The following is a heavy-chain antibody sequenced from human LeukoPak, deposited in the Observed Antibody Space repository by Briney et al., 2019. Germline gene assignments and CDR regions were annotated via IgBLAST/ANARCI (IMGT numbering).Heavy chain of an antibody. Sequence: PSETLSLTCTVSGGSISSYYWSWIRQPPGKGLEWIGYIYYSGSTNYNPSLKSRVTISVDTSKNQFSLKLSSVTAADTAVYYCARVKWGGATSAGKLGSWFEPRGQGDLVT. J-gene: IGHJ5*02. CDR3: ARVKWGGATSAGKLGSWFEP. D-gene: IGHD1-26*01. V-gene: IGHV4-59*01. CDR1: GGSISSYY. CDR2: IYYSGST.